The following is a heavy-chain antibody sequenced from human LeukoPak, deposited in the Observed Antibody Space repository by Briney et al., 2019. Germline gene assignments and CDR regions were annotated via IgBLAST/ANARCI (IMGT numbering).Heavy chain of an antibody. D-gene: IGHD3-10*01. V-gene: IGHV3-33*01. CDR1: GFTFITNG. Sequence: QPGRSLRLSGPSSGFTFITNGMPWSRQAPGKGLEWVAVLWYDGSNKYYADSVKGRFTISRDNSKNRLSLQMNSQRAEDRAVYYCASDPDYYGSGRSGFDYWGQGTLVTVSS. J-gene: IGHJ4*02. CDR2: LWYDGSNK. CDR3: ASDPDYYGSGRSGFDY.